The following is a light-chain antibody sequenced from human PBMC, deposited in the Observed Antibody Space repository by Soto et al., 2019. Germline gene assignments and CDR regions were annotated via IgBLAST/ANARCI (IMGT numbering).Light chain of an antibody. CDR1: QYIGSA. J-gene: IGKJ1*01. CDR3: QQYGDRPRA. V-gene: IGKV3-15*01. Sequence: EVVLTQSPATLSVSPGDRATLSCRASQYIGSAVAWYHQRSGQAPRLLIFDASIRVPTTPARFSGSVSGTEFTLTMSSLEAEDFAVYFWQQYGDRPRAFGQGTKVDIK. CDR2: DAS.